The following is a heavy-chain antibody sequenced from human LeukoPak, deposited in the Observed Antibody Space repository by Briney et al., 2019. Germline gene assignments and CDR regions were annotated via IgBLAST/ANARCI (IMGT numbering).Heavy chain of an antibody. CDR2: ISGSGGST. J-gene: IGHJ4*02. Sequence: GGSLRLSCAASGFTVSSNYMSWVRQAPGKGLEWVSAISGSGGSTYYADSVKGRFTISRDNSKNTLYLQMNSLRAEDTAVYYCAKGAEGATGFFDYWGQGTLVTVSS. CDR3: AKGAEGATGFFDY. D-gene: IGHD1-26*01. CDR1: GFTVSSNY. V-gene: IGHV3-23*01.